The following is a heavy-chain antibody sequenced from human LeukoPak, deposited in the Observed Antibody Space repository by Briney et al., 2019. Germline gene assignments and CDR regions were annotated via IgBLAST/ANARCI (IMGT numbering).Heavy chain of an antibody. CDR2: ISVSGGST. D-gene: IGHD3-10*01. CDR1: GLTFSSYA. CDR3: AKSRAGDGSGSYSHYFDY. V-gene: IGHV3-23*01. Sequence: RGSLRLSCAASGLTFSSYAMSWVRQAPGKGLEWVSAISVSGGSTYYADSVKGRFTISRDNSKNTLYLQMNSPRAEDTAVYYCAKSRAGDGSGSYSHYFDYWGQGTLVTVSS. J-gene: IGHJ4*02.